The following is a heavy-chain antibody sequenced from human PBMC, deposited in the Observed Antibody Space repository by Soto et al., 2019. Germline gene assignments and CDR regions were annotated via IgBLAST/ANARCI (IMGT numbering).Heavy chain of an antibody. J-gene: IGHJ4*02. D-gene: IGHD6-13*01. Sequence: EVQLVQSGAEVKKPGESLRISCKGSGYSFTSYCISWVRQMHGQGLEWMGRIDPSDSYTNSSPSYQGHVTISADKSISTAYLQWSSLKPSDTAMYYCARLQAAAGDNDLTFDYWGQGTLVTVSS. CDR2: IDPSDSYT. CDR1: GYSFTSYC. V-gene: IGHV5-10-1*01. CDR3: ARLQAAAGDNDLTFDY.